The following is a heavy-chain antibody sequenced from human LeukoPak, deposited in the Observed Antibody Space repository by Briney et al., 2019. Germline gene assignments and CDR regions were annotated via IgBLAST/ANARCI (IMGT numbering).Heavy chain of an antibody. J-gene: IGHJ4*02. V-gene: IGHV4-39*02. CDR2: VYSTGTT. CDR1: GGSISSRNYH. CDR3: TTLFYDFWGGSGKPDF. Sequence: SETLSLTRSVSGGSISSRNYHWGWIRQSPGKGLEWIGSVYSTGTTYYNPSFKTRVTISVDTSKSHFSLRLSSVTAADTAVYYCTTLFYDFWGGSGKPDFWGQGTLVTISS. D-gene: IGHD3-3*01.